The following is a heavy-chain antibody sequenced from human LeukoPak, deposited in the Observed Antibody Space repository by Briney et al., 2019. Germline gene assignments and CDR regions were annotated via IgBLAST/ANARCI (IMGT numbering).Heavy chain of an antibody. Sequence: PGGSLRLSCAASGFTFSSYAMNWVRRAPGKGLEWVSAISGSGGSTYYADSVKGRFTISRDNSKNTLYLQMNSLRAEDTAVYYCARVSTRYSSGSLDYWGQGTLVTVSS. CDR1: GFTFSSYA. D-gene: IGHD6-19*01. CDR2: ISGSGGST. V-gene: IGHV3-23*01. J-gene: IGHJ4*02. CDR3: ARVSTRYSSGSLDY.